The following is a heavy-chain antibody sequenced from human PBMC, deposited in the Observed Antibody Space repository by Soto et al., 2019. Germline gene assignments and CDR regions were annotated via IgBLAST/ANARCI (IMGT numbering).Heavy chain of an antibody. CDR3: ARGILRPNLYMDV. CDR2: IYDSGSA. CDR1: GDSISRGGYF. J-gene: IGHJ6*03. D-gene: IGHD1-26*01. V-gene: IGHV4-31*03. Sequence: QVQLQESGPGLVKPSQTLSLTCIVSGDSISRGGYFWTWIRQHPGKGLEGIGYIYDSGSAFYHPSLKSRVTMSVATSTNQFSLNLRSVTAADTAVFYCARGILRPNLYMDVWGKGTAVAVSS.